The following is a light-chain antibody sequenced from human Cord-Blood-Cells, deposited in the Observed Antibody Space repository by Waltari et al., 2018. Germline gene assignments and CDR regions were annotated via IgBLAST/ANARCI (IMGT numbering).Light chain of an antibody. CDR3: CSYAGSYTI. J-gene: IGLJ2*01. CDR1: SSDVGGYNY. Sequence: QSALTQPRPVSGSPGQSVTISCTGTSSDVGGYNYVSWYQQHPGKAPKLTIYDVSKRPSGVPDRFSGSKSGNTASLTISGLQAEDEADYYCCSYAGSYTIFGGGTKLTVL. CDR2: DVS. V-gene: IGLV2-11*01.